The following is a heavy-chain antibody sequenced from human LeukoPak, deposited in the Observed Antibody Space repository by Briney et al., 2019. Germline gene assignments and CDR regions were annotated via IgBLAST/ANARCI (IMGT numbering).Heavy chain of an antibody. CDR2: ISHDGTNK. CDR3: ARRGVYYDTAGPNEYFQP. V-gene: IGHV3-30-3*01. CDR1: GFTFSTYS. J-gene: IGHJ1*01. Sequence: PGRSLRLSCAPSGFTFSTYSMHWVRQAPGKGLEWVAFISHDGTNKYYADSVKGRFTISRDTPENTLYLQMNSLRAEDSAVYYCARRGVYYDTAGPNEYFQPWGQGTLVTVSS. D-gene: IGHD3-22*01.